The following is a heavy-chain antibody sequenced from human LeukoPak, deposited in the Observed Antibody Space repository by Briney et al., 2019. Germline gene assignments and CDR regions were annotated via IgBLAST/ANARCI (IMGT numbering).Heavy chain of an antibody. CDR2: IYHSSST. V-gene: IGHV4-38-2*02. J-gene: IGHJ4*02. CDR3: ARERGIAAAEDY. D-gene: IGHD6-13*01. CDR1: GYTFSSDYK. Sequence: AETLTLTCAASGYTFSSDYKRGWIQDPPGKLLWGIGSIYHSSSTYYNPSLKSRVTISVDTSKNQFSLKLSSVTAADTAVYYCARERGIAAAEDYWGQGTLVTVSS.